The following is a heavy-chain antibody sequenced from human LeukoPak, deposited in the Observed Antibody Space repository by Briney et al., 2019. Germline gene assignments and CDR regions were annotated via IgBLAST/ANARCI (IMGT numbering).Heavy chain of an antibody. CDR1: GGSISSSSYY. CDR2: IYYSGST. J-gene: IGHJ4*02. Sequence: SETLSLTCTVSGGSISSSSYYWGWIRQPPGKGLEWIGSIYYSGSTYYNPSFKSRVTISVDTSKNQFSLKLSSVTAADTAVYYCARGHSSGYYLYYFDYWGQGTLVTVSS. D-gene: IGHD3-22*01. V-gene: IGHV4-39*01. CDR3: ARGHSSGYYLYYFDY.